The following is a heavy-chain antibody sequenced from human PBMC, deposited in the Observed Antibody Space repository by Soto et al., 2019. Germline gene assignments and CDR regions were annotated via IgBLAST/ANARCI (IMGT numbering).Heavy chain of an antibody. CDR1: GYTFTGYY. CDR2: INPNSGGT. V-gene: IGHV1-2*04. D-gene: IGHD2-2*01. J-gene: IGHJ5*02. CDR3: ARGHRDIVVVPAAMPFDP. Sequence: QVQLVQSGAEVKKPGASVKVSCKASGYTFTGYYMHWVRQAPGQGLEWMGWINPNSGGTNYAQKFKGWVTMTRDTSISTAYMELSRLRSDDTAVYYCARGHRDIVVVPAAMPFDPWGQGTLVTVSS.